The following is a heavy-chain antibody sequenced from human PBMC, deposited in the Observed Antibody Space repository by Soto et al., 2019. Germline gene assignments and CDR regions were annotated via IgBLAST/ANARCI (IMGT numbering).Heavy chain of an antibody. V-gene: IGHV4-34*01. J-gene: IGHJ4*02. Sequence: SETLSLTCAVYGGSFSGYYWSWIRQPPGKGLEWIGEINHSGSTNYNPSLKSRVTISVDTSKNQFSLKLSSVTAADTAVYYCARAQGNDYGDYLGDWGQRTLVTVSS. CDR3: ARAQGNDYGDYLGD. D-gene: IGHD4-17*01. CDR1: GGSFSGYY. CDR2: INHSGST.